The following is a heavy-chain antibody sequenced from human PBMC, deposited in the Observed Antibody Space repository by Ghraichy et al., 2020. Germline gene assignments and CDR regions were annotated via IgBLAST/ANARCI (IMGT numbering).Heavy chain of an antibody. Sequence: GGSLRLSCAASGFTFSSYAMSWVRQAPGKGLEWVSAISGSGGSTYYADSVKGRFTISRDNSKNTLYLQMNSLRAEDTAVYYCAKDLYYDSSGYYYYYYGMDVWGQGTTVTVSS. CDR2: ISGSGGST. CDR1: GFTFSSYA. V-gene: IGHV3-23*01. J-gene: IGHJ6*01. D-gene: IGHD3-22*01. CDR3: AKDLYYDSSGYYYYYYGMDV.